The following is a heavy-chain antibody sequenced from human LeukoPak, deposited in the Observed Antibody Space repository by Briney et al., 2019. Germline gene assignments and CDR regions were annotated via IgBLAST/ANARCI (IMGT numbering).Heavy chain of an antibody. Sequence: GESLKISCKGSGYSFTSYWIGWVRQMPGKGLEWMGIIYPGDSDTTYSPSFQGQVTISADKSISTAYLQWSSLKASDTAMYYCARHLLYSSSSGPGSYYYYYMDVWGKGTTVTVSS. CDR3: ARHLLYSSSSGPGSYYYYYMDV. D-gene: IGHD6-6*01. CDR1: GYSFTSYW. J-gene: IGHJ6*03. CDR2: IYPGDSDT. V-gene: IGHV5-51*01.